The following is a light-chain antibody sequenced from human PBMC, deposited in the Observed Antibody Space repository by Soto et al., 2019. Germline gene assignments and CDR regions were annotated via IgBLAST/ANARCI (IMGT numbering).Light chain of an antibody. CDR1: QSVTRSY. V-gene: IGKV3-20*01. Sequence: EIVLTQSPGTLSLSPGERAPFSCRASQSVTRSYLARYKQKPGQAPRLLIYVASSRPTGIPDSFSGSGSGTDFPLTISRLEPEDFAVYYCQRYGNSPWTLGQGTKVEI. CDR3: QRYGNSPWT. J-gene: IGKJ1*01. CDR2: VAS.